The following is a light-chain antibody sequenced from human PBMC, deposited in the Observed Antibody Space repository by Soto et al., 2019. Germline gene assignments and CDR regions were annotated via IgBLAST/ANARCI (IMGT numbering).Light chain of an antibody. Sequence: DIQMTQSPSSLSASVGDRVTITCRASQGISTYLNWYQQKPGKAPKLLIYGASNLETGVPSRFSGSGSGTDFTFTISSLQPEDIATYFCQQYDNVLTFGQGTRREIK. CDR1: QGISTY. CDR3: QQYDNVLT. V-gene: IGKV1-33*01. CDR2: GAS. J-gene: IGKJ5*01.